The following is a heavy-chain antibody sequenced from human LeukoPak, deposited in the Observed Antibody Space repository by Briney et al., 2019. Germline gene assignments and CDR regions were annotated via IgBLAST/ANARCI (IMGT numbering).Heavy chain of an antibody. CDR1: GFTFSSYG. Sequence: PGRSLRLSCAASGFTFSSYGMHWVRQAPGKGLEWVSSISSSSSYIYYADSVKGRFTISRDNAKNSLYLQMNSLRAEDTAVYYCARARLGLRGSLDYWGQGTLVTVSS. CDR3: ARARLGLRGSLDY. V-gene: IGHV3-21*01. J-gene: IGHJ4*02. D-gene: IGHD4-23*01. CDR2: ISSSSSYI.